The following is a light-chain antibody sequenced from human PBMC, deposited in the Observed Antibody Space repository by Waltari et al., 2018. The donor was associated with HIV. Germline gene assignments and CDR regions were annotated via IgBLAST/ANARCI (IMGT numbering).Light chain of an antibody. J-gene: IGLJ1*01. V-gene: IGLV1-44*01. CDR1: SSNIGSNT. CDR2: SNK. CDR3: AAWDDSLNGYV. Sequence: QSVLTQPPSASGTPGQRVTISCSGSSSNIGSNTVNWYQQPPGTAPNLLIYSNKQRPSGVPDRFSGSKSGTSASLASSGLQSEDEADYYCAAWDDSLNGYVFGTGTKVTVL.